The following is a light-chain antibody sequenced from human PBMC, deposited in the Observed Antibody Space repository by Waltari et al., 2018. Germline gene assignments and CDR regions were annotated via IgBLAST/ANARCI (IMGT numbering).Light chain of an antibody. J-gene: IGKJ1*01. V-gene: IGKV1-5*03. CDR1: QSISSW. Sequence: DIQMTQSPSTLSASVGDRVTITCRASQSISSWLAWYQQKPGKAPKLLIYKASSLESGVPSRFSVSGSGTELTLTISSLQPDDFATYYCQQYNSYSLTFGQGTKVEIK. CDR3: QQYNSYSLT. CDR2: KAS.